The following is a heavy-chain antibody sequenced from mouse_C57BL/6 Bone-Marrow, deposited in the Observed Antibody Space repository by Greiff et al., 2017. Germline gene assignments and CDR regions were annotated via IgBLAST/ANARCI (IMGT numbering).Heavy chain of an antibody. D-gene: IGHD2-1*01. CDR1: GYTFTSYW. CDR3: ARRGDYGNYDYYAMDY. CDR2: INPSNGGT. J-gene: IGHJ4*01. V-gene: IGHV1-53*01. Sequence: VQLQQPGTELVKPGASVKLSCKASGYTFTSYWMHWVKQRPGQGLEWIGNINPSNGGTNYNEKFKSKATLTVDKSSSTAYMQLSSLTSEYSAVYYCARRGDYGNYDYYAMDYWGQGTSVTVSS.